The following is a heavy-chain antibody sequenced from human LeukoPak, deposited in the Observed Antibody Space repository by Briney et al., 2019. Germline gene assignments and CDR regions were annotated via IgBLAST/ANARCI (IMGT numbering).Heavy chain of an antibody. CDR2: INPNSGGT. D-gene: IGHD6-19*01. CDR1: GYTFTGYY. J-gene: IGHJ6*03. V-gene: IGHV1-2*02. Sequence: ASVKVSCKASGYTFTGYYMHWVRQAPGQGLEWMGWINPNSGGTNYAQKFQGRVTMTRDTSISTAYMELSRLRSDDMAVYYCAREVQWLVLGYYYYYMDVWGKGTTVTVSS. CDR3: AREVQWLVLGYYYYYMDV.